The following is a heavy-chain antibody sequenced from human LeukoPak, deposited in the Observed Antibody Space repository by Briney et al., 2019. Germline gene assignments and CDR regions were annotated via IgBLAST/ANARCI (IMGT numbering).Heavy chain of an antibody. CDR1: GGTFSSYA. Sequence: SVKVSCKASGGTFSSYAISWVRQAPGQGLEWMGRIIPILGIANYAQKFQGRVTITADKSTGTAYMELSSLRSEDTAVYYCARIESPFDYWGQGTLVTVSS. V-gene: IGHV1-69*04. CDR3: ARIESPFDY. CDR2: IIPILGIA. D-gene: IGHD5-24*01. J-gene: IGHJ4*02.